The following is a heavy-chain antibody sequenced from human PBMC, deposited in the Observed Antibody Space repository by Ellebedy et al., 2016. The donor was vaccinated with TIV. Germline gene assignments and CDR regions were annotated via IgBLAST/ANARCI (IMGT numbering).Heavy chain of an antibody. V-gene: IGHV4-4*07. CDR3: ARLRQSRDRSHWYFDL. Sequence: SETLSLTXTVSGGSFSSYYWSWIRQSAGKGLEWIGRIFMSGSMTYNPSLKNRVTMSVDASKTQVSLNLSSVTAADTAVYFCARLRQSRDRSHWYFDLWGRGTLVTVSS. CDR2: IFMSGSM. D-gene: IGHD1-14*01. CDR1: GGSFSSYY. J-gene: IGHJ2*01.